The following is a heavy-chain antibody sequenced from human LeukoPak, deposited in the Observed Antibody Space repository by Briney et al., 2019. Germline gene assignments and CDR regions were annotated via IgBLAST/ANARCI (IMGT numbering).Heavy chain of an antibody. V-gene: IGHV4-61*01. D-gene: IGHD6-13*01. Sequence: SETLSLTCTVSGGSISSSSYYWSWIRQPPGKGLEWIGYIYYSGSTNYNPSLKSRVTISVDTSKNQFSLKLSSVTAADTAVYYCARGVKGSIAAAVLLFDPWGQGTLVTVSS. CDR3: ARGVKGSIAAAVLLFDP. CDR2: IYYSGST. CDR1: GGSISSSSYY. J-gene: IGHJ5*02.